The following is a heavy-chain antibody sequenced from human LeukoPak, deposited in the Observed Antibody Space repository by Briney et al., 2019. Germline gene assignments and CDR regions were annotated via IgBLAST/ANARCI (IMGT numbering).Heavy chain of an antibody. CDR1: GGSFSGYY. J-gene: IGHJ5*02. CDR3: ARRTIFGVIINRHYWFDP. CDR2: INHSGGT. Sequence: ASETLSLTCAIYGGSFSGYYWSWIRQPPGKGLEWIGEINHSGGTNYNPSLKSRVIISGDTSKNQFSLTLSSVTAADTAVYYCARRTIFGVIINRHYWFDPWGQGTLVTVSS. D-gene: IGHD3-3*01. V-gene: IGHV4-34*01.